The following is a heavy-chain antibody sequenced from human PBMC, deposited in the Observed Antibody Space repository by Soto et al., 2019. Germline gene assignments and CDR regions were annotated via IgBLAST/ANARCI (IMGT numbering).Heavy chain of an antibody. D-gene: IGHD2-15*01. CDR2: INPNSGAT. J-gene: IGHJ1*01. CDR3: ASAQNPSACSGGRCGTTYRSAIEV. Sequence: ASVKVSCKASGFTLTGYYMHWVRQAPGQGLEWMGWINPNSGATTYAQKFQGRVTMTRDTSISTVYMEVSGLKSDDTAVYYCASAQNPSACSGGRCGTTYRSAIEVWGQGTLVTVSS. CDR1: GFTLTGYY. V-gene: IGHV1-2*02.